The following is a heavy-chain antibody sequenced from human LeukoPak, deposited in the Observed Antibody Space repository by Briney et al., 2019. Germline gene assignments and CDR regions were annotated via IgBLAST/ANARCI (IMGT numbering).Heavy chain of an antibody. J-gene: IGHJ4*02. D-gene: IGHD3-9*01. V-gene: IGHV4-59*01. Sequence: PSETLSLTCTVSGGSISSYYWSWIRQPPGKGLEWIGYIYYSGSTNYNPSLKSRVTISVDTSKTRFSLKLSSVTAADTAVYYCAREVYDTLTGQEYFDYWGQGTLVTVSS. CDR1: GGSISSYY. CDR2: IYYSGST. CDR3: AREVYDTLTGQEYFDY.